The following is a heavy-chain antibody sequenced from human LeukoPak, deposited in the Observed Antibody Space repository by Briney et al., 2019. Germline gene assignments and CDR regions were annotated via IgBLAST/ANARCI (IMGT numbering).Heavy chain of an antibody. J-gene: IGHJ4*02. CDR3: ARGDRDGYNYLFDS. D-gene: IGHD5-24*01. CDR2: ISSSAVTI. CDR1: GFTFSDYS. V-gene: IGHV3-48*02. Sequence: PGGSLRLSCAASGFTFSDYSMDWVRQAPGKGLEWVSYISSSAVTIYYSDSVKGRFTISRDNAKNSLYLQMNSLRDEDTAVYYCARGDRDGYNYLFDSWGQGTLVTVSS.